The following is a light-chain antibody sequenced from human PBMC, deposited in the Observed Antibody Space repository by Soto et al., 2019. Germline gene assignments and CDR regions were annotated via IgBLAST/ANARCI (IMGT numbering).Light chain of an antibody. J-gene: IGLJ3*02. CDR3: QSYDTSLSAGV. CDR2: SNN. CDR1: SSNIGAGYD. Sequence: QPVLTQPPSVSGAPGQRVTISCTGSSSNIGAGYDVHWYHQLPGTAPKLLIYSNNNRPSGVPDRFSGSKSGTSASLAITGLQAEDEADYYCQSYDTSLSAGVFGGGTKLTVL. V-gene: IGLV1-40*01.